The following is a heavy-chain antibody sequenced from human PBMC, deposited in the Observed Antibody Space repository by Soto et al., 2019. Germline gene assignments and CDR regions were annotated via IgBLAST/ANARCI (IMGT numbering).Heavy chain of an antibody. CDR3: VVVRVGATMDAFDM. CDR2: IDPSDSYT. Sequence: GESLKIFCKGSGYSFTGYWINWVRQMPGKGLEWMGRIDPSDSYTSYSPSLEGHVTISADKSVSTAYLQWSSLKASDTAMYYCVVVRVGATMDAFDMWGQGTMVTVSS. V-gene: IGHV5-10-1*01. J-gene: IGHJ3*02. D-gene: IGHD1-26*01. CDR1: GYSFTGYW.